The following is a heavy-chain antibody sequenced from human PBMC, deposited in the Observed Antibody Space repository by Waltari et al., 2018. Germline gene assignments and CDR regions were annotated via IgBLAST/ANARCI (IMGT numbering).Heavy chain of an antibody. CDR3: AREGSLYSSTGGWIGP. J-gene: IGHJ5*01. V-gene: IGHV4-59*11. CDR1: NGSLNNHY. Sequence: QVHLQESGPGLVKPSETLSLTCTVSNGSLNNHYWSWIRQPPGKRMEWIGWINQITGDTNYNPSLESRVIISSDISKNQFSLKLTSVTAADTAIEYCAREGSLYSSTGGWIGPWGQGMLVTVSS. D-gene: IGHD2-2*01. CDR2: INQITGDT.